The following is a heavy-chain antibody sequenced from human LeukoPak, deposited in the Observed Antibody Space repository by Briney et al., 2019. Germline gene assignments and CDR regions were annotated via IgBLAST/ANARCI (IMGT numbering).Heavy chain of an antibody. V-gene: IGHV4-34*01. Sequence: ASETLSLTSAVYGGSFSGYYWSWIRQPRGKGLEWIGEINNSGSTNYNPSLKSRVTISVDTSKIQFSLKLSSVTAADTAVYYCARGGIGYCSSTSCYTRSYYFDYWGQGTLVTVSS. CDR2: INNSGST. CDR1: GGSFSGYY. CDR3: ARGGIGYCSSTSCYTRSYYFDY. J-gene: IGHJ4*02. D-gene: IGHD2-2*02.